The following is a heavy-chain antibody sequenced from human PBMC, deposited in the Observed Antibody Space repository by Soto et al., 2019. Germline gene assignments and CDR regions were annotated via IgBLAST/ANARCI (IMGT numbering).Heavy chain of an antibody. CDR1: GGSIRRVRYY. CDR3: LRLRQGHADY. J-gene: IGHJ4*02. V-gene: IGHV4-39*01. Sequence: QLQLQESGPGLVKPSETLSLTCTVSGGSIRRVRYYWGWIRQPPGKGLEWVGSIYYSGSIYYNPSLKSRVTISLDTSMNQLSLNLTFVTAADTARYYCLRLRQGHADYCGQGTLVTVSS. CDR2: IYYSGSI.